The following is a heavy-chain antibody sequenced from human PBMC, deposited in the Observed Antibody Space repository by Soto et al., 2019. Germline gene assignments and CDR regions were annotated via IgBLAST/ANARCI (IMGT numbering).Heavy chain of an antibody. D-gene: IGHD5-12*01. CDR2: IISILNTA. Sequence: QVQLVQSGAEVKKPGSSVKVSCKASGGTFSTSTFTWVRQAPGQGLEWMGRIISILNTADYAQQFQGTVTIPADEATNTVYMELISLRSQDTGVYYCARDLSIGSVYSSYDAIDNWGQGTLVTVSS. CDR1: GGTFSTST. V-gene: IGHV1-69*08. CDR3: ARDLSIGSVYSSYDAIDN. J-gene: IGHJ4*02.